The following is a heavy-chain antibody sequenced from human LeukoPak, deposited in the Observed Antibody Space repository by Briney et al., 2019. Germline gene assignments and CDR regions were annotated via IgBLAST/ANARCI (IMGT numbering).Heavy chain of an antibody. CDR2: ISGDGGST. CDR1: GFTFDDYA. CDR3: AKVPAGYDFWSGYEPYYYYGMDV. V-gene: IGHV3-43*02. Sequence: GGSLRLSCAASGFTFDDYAMHWVRQAPGKGLEWVSLISGDGGSTYYADSVKGRFTISRDNSKNSLYLQMNSLRTEDTALYYCAKVPAGYDFWSGYEPYYYYGMDVWGQGTTVTVSS. J-gene: IGHJ6*02. D-gene: IGHD3-3*01.